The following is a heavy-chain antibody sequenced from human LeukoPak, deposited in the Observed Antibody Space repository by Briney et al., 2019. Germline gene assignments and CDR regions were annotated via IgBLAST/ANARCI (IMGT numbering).Heavy chain of an antibody. D-gene: IGHD3-10*01. J-gene: IGHJ4*02. Sequence: PGGSLRLSCAASGFSFSDYTMHWVRPAPGKGLEWVTLISFDGRTKSHSSTVKGRFTSSSDNSKNTLYLQMNSLRTEDTAIYYCARDRLLRGFHTSFDYWGEGTLVTVSS. CDR1: GFSFSDYT. V-gene: IGHV3-30*04. CDR3: ARDRLLRGFHTSFDY. CDR2: ISFDGRTK.